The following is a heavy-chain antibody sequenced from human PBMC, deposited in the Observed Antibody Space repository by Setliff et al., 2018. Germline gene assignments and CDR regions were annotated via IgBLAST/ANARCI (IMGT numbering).Heavy chain of an antibody. Sequence: GESLKISCKGSGYRFTSNWIGWVRQMPGKGLEWMGIIYPGDSDTRYSPSFQGQVTISADRSTRTAYLQWSSLKASDTAFYYCARSDYGDYFAWDSYGMDVWGQGTTVTVSS. J-gene: IGHJ6*02. V-gene: IGHV5-51*01. CDR1: GYRFTSNW. CDR2: IYPGDSDT. CDR3: ARSDYGDYFAWDSYGMDV. D-gene: IGHD4-17*01.